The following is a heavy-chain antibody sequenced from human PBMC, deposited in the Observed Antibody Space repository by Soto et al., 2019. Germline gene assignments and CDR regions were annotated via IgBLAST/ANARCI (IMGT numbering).Heavy chain of an antibody. CDR1: GFTFTSSA. CDR2: IVVGSGNT. D-gene: IGHD3-10*01. Sequence: QMQLVQSGPEVKKPGTSVKVSCKASGFTFTSSAMQWVRQARGQRLEWIGWIVVGSGNTNYAQKFKERVTITRDKSTSTAYMELSSLRAEDTTVYYCAADLVWFGEGNGMDVWGQGTTVTVSS. CDR3: AADLVWFGEGNGMDV. V-gene: IGHV1-58*02. J-gene: IGHJ6*02.